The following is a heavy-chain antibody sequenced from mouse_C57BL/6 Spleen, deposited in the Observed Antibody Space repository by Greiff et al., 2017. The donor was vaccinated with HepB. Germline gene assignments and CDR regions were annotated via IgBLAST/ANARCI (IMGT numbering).Heavy chain of an antibody. J-gene: IGHJ2*01. V-gene: IGHV1-54*01. CDR2: INPGSGGT. Sequence: VQLQQSGAELVRPGTSVKVSCKASGYAFTNYLIEWVKQRPGQGLEWIGVINPGSGGTNYNEKFKGKATLTADKSSSTAYMQLSSLTSEDSAVYFCARGGTGTGDYWGQGTTLTVSS. CDR1: GYAFTNYL. D-gene: IGHD4-1*01. CDR3: ARGGTGTGDY.